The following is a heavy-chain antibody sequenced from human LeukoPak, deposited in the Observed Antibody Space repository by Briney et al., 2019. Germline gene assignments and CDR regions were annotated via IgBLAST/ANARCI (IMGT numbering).Heavy chain of an antibody. J-gene: IGHJ4*02. CDR2: IYYSGST. V-gene: IGHV4-39*01. CDR3: ARRDFSDSSAYYGF. D-gene: IGHD3-22*01. Sequence: WIRQPPGKGLEWIGNIYYSGSTYYNPSLKSRLTISVDSSKNQFSLRLSSVTAADTAVYYCARRDFSDSSAYYGFWGQGILVTVSS.